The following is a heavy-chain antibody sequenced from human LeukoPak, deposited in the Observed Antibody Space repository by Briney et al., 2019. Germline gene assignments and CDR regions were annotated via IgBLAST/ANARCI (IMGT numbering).Heavy chain of an antibody. Sequence: GGSLRLSCAASGFTFNTYWMTWVRQAPGKGLEWVSSIISSSSYIYYADSVKGRFTISRDNAKNSLYLQMNSLRAEDTAVYYCARDPQYCSGGSCYSFDYWGQGTLVTVSS. J-gene: IGHJ4*02. CDR3: ARDPQYCSGGSCYSFDY. V-gene: IGHV3-21*01. CDR1: GFTFNTYW. CDR2: IISSSSYI. D-gene: IGHD2-15*01.